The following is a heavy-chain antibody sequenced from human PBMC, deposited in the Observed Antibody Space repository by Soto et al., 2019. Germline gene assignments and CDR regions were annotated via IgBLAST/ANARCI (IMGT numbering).Heavy chain of an antibody. D-gene: IGHD6-6*01. Sequence: ASVKVSCKASGFTFTSSAVQWVRQARGQRLEWIGWIVVGSGNTNYAQKFQERVTITRDMSTSTAYMELSSLRSEDTAVYYCAARNRGEQLVRTVYDYWGQGNLVTVSS. CDR3: AARNRGEQLVRTVYDY. CDR2: IVVGSGNT. CDR1: GFTFTSSA. V-gene: IGHV1-58*01. J-gene: IGHJ4*02.